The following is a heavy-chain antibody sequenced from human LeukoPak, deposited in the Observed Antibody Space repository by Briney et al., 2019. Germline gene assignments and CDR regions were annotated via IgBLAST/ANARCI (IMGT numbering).Heavy chain of an antibody. V-gene: IGHV4-59*01. CDR3: ARKRTGDQGYYFDY. J-gene: IGHJ4*02. Sequence: SETLSLTCTVSGGSISSYYWSWIRQPPGKGLEWIGYIYYSGSTNYNPSLKTRVTISVDTSKNQFSLKVSSVTAADTAVYYCARKRTGDQGYYFDYWGQGTLVTVSS. D-gene: IGHD1-1*01. CDR2: IYYSGST. CDR1: GGSISSYY.